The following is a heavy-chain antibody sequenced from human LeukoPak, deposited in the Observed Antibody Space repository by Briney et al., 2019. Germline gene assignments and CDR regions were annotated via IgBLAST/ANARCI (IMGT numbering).Heavy chain of an antibody. CDR2: ISFSGSYI. CDR3: ARDRSSSWSTTLNAFDI. V-gene: IGHV3-21*01. D-gene: IGHD6-13*01. J-gene: IGHJ3*02. Sequence: PGGSLRLSCAASGFTFSNYSMNWVRQAPGKGLEWVSSISFSGSYIYYADSLRGRITISRDNTKNSLYLQMNSLRAEDTAVYYCARDRSSSWSTTLNAFDIWGQGTMVTVSS. CDR1: GFTFSNYS.